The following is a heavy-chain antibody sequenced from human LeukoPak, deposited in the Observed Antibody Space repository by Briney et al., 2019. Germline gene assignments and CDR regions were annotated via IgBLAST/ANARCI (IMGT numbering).Heavy chain of an antibody. CDR2: INHSGST. CDR1: GGSFSGYY. V-gene: IGHV4-34*01. Sequence: SETLSLTCAVCGGSFSGYYWSWIRQPPGKGLEWIGEINHSGSTNYNPSLKSRVTISVDTSKNQFSLKLSSVTAADTAVYYCARGTVGANYGMDVWGQGTTVTVSS. J-gene: IGHJ6*02. D-gene: IGHD1-26*01. CDR3: ARGTVGANYGMDV.